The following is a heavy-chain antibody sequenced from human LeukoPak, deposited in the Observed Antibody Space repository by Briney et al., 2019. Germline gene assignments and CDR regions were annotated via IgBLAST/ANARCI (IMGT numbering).Heavy chain of an antibody. J-gene: IGHJ3*02. CDR3: TRFNYDILTSFAFDI. CDR2: IRSKAYGGTT. Sequence: GGSLRLSCTASGFTFGDYAMSWVRQAPGKGLEWVGFIRSKAYGGTTEYAASVKGRFIISRDDSKSIAYLQMNSLKTEDTAVYYCTRFNYDILTSFAFDIWGQGTMVTVSS. D-gene: IGHD3-9*01. V-gene: IGHV3-49*04. CDR1: GFTFGDYA.